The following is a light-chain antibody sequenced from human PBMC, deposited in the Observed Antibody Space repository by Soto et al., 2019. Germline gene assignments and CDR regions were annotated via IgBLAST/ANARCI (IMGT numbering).Light chain of an antibody. V-gene: IGKV3-20*01. J-gene: IGKJ4*01. CDR3: QQYGST. CDR1: QSVSSSY. CDR2: GAS. Sequence: EIVLTQSPGTLSLSPGARPTLSCRASQSVSSSYLAWYQQKPGQAPRLLIYGASSRATGMPDRFSGSGAWTDFTLTISRLEPEDFSVYYCQQYGSTFGGGTKVEIK.